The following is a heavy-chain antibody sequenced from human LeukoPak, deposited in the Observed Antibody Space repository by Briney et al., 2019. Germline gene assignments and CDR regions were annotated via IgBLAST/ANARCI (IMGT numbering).Heavy chain of an antibody. CDR2: IIPIFGTA. Sequence: GSSVKVSCKASGGTFSSYAISWVRQAPGQGLEWMGGIIPIFGTANYAQKFQGRVTITADESTSTAYMELSSLRSEDTAVYYCARDLFDYGDPTGDYWGQGTLVTVSS. D-gene: IGHD4-17*01. J-gene: IGHJ4*02. V-gene: IGHV1-69*01. CDR3: ARDLFDYGDPTGDY. CDR1: GGTFSSYA.